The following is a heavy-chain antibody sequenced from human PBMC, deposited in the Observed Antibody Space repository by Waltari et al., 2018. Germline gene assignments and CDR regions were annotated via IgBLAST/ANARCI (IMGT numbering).Heavy chain of an antibody. J-gene: IGHJ4*02. CDR3: AKDRGYFDWLILDY. Sequence: EVQLLESGGGLVQPGGSLRLSCAASGFTLSSYAMSWVRRAPGKGLEWVSSISAGGGTTYYADPVKGLFTISRENSKNTLYLQMNSLRADDMAVYYCAKDRGYFDWLILDYWGQGTLVTVSS. CDR2: ISAGGGTT. D-gene: IGHD3-9*01. V-gene: IGHV3-23*01. CDR1: GFTLSSYA.